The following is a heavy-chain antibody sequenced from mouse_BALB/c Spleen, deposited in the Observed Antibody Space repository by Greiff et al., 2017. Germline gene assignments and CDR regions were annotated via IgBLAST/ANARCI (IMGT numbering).Heavy chain of an antibody. J-gene: IGHJ4*01. CDR3: ARCGYYTDYAMDY. CDR1: GYSITSGYY. CDR2: ISYDGSN. V-gene: IGHV3-6*02. Sequence: DVKLQESGPDLVKPSQSLSLTCSVTGYSITSGYYWNWIRQFPGNKLEWMGYISYDGSNNYNPSLKNRISITRDTSKNQFFLKLNSVTTEDTATYNCARCGYYTDYAMDYWGQGTSVTVSS. D-gene: IGHD2-3*01.